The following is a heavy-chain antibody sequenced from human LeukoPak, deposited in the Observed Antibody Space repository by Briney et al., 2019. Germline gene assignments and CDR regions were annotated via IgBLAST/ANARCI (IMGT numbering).Heavy chain of an antibody. J-gene: IGHJ4*02. Sequence: SETLSLTCAVYGGSFSGYYWSWIRQPPGKGLGWIGEINHSGSTNYNPSLKSRVTISVDTSKNQFSLKLSSVTAADTAVYYCARGYSGYYFYYFDYWGQGTLVTVSS. CDR3: ARGYSGYYFYYFDY. D-gene: IGHD3-22*01. CDR1: GGSFSGYY. CDR2: INHSGST. V-gene: IGHV4-34*01.